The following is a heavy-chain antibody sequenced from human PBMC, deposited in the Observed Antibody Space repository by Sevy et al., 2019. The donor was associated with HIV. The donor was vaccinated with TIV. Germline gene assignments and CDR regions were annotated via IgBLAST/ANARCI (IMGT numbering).Heavy chain of an antibody. CDR3: AKDGFKPSVGDENYYYYYMDV. Sequence: GSLRLPFAASGFTFCRYSMSWVRPAPGKGLEWGSAISGSGGSTYYADPGKGRFPISRDNSKNTLYLQKNSLRAEDTAVYYCAKDGFKPSVGDENYYYYYMDVWGKGTTVTVSS. CDR1: GFTFCRYS. V-gene: IGHV3-23*01. CDR2: ISGSGGST. J-gene: IGHJ6*03. D-gene: IGHD3-16*01.